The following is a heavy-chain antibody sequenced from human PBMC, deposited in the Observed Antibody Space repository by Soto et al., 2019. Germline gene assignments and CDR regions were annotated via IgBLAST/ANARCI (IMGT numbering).Heavy chain of an antibody. CDR3: ARALKLVDSSSFFGAFDI. CDR2: INPSGGST. V-gene: IGHV1-46*01. J-gene: IGHJ3*02. Sequence: ASVKVSCKASGYTFTSYYMHWVRQAPGQGLEKMGIINPSGGSTSYAQKFQGRVTMTRDTSTSTVYMELSSLRSEDTAVYYCARALKLVDSSSFFGAFDIWGQGTMVTVSS. CDR1: GYTFTSYY. D-gene: IGHD6-6*01.